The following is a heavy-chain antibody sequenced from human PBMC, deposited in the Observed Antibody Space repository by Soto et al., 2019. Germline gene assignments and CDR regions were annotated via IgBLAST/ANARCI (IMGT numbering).Heavy chain of an antibody. D-gene: IGHD3-9*01. CDR2: INHSGST. V-gene: IGHV4-34*01. J-gene: IGHJ4*02. Sequence: SETLSLTCAVYGGSFSGYYWSWIRQTPGKGLEWIGDINHSGSTNYNPSLKSRVTISVDSSKKQFSLKVFSVTAADTAVYYCARGLYYDILTGHSWGDYWGRGTLVTVSS. CDR1: GGSFSGYY. CDR3: ARGLYYDILTGHSWGDY.